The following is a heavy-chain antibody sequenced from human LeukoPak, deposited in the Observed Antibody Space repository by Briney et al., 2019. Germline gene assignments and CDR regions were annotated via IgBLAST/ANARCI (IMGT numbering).Heavy chain of an antibody. CDR2: IYSSGST. V-gene: IGHV4-4*09. Sequence: SETLSLTCTVSGGSISGHYWSWIRQPPGKGLEYIGNIYSSGSTNYNPSLESRVTMSIDTSNQFSLKLSSVTAADTAVYYCARLGVEGFFDFWGQGTLVTVSS. CDR1: GGSISGHY. CDR3: ARLGVEGFFDF. J-gene: IGHJ4*02. D-gene: IGHD5-24*01.